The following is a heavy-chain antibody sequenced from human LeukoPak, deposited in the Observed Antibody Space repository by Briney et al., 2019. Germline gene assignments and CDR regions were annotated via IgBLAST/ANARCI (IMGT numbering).Heavy chain of an antibody. D-gene: IGHD3-10*01. CDR1: GFTFSSYA. Sequence: GGSLRLSCAASGFTFSSYAMSWVRQAPGKGLEWVSAISGSGGSTYYADSVKGRFTISRDNSKNTLYLQMNSLRAEETAVYYCAKDYYGSGSYSPYYYYGMDVWGQGTTVTVSS. CDR3: AKDYYGSGSYSPYYYYGMDV. J-gene: IGHJ6*02. CDR2: ISGSGGST. V-gene: IGHV3-23*01.